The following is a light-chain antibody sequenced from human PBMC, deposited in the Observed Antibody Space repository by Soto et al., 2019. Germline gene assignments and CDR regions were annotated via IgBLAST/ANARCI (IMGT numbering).Light chain of an antibody. CDR3: QKYNSAPQA. J-gene: IGKJ4*01. V-gene: IGKV1-27*01. CDR2: AAS. CDR1: QGISND. Sequence: DIQMTQSPSSLSASEGDRVTITCRASQGISNDLAWYQQEPGKVPKLLIYAASTLQSGVPSRFSGSGSGTDFTLTISSLQPEAVATYYCQKYNSAPQAFGGGTKVEIK.